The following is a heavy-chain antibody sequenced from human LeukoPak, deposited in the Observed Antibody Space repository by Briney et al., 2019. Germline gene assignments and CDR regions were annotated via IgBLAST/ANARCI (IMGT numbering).Heavy chain of an antibody. CDR2: IHYSGST. CDR3: ARISRVSVFGVVTSTHGYYFDY. D-gene: IGHD3-3*01. CDR1: GGSISSYY. V-gene: IGHV4-59*01. Sequence: SETLSLTCTVSGGSISSYYWSWIRQPPGKGLEWIGYIHYSGSTNYNPSLKSRVTISVDTSKNQFSLKLSSVTAADTAVYYCARISRVSVFGVVTSTHGYYFDYWGQGTLVTVSS. J-gene: IGHJ4*02.